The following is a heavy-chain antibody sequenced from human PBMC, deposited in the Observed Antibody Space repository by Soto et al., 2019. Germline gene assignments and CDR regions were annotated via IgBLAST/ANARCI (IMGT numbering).Heavy chain of an antibody. V-gene: IGHV1-18*01. CDR3: ARDGSAYYDGSGYWYDAFDI. Sequence: ASVKVSCKASGYTFTSYGISWGRQAPGQGLEWMGWISAYNGNTNYAQKLQGRVTMTTDTSTSTAYMELRSLRSDDTAVYYCARDGSAYYDGSGYWYDAFDIWGQGTTVTVSS. CDR2: ISAYNGNT. J-gene: IGHJ3*02. CDR1: GYTFTSYG. D-gene: IGHD3-22*01.